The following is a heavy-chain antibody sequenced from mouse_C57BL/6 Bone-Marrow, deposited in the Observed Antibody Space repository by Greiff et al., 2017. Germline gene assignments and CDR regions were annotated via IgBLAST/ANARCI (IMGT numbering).Heavy chain of an antibody. CDR1: GYTFTSYG. CDR3: ERPNYDGSYQVAY. J-gene: IGHJ3*01. CDR2: IYPCSGNT. D-gene: IGHD1-1*01. Sequence: QVQLQESGAELVRPGASVKLSCKASGYTFTSYGIRWVKQRPGQGLEWIGEIYPCSGNTYYNEKFKGKATLTADKSSSTAYMELRILTSEDSEVYFCERPNYDGSYQVAYWGQGTLVTVSA. V-gene: IGHV1-81*01.